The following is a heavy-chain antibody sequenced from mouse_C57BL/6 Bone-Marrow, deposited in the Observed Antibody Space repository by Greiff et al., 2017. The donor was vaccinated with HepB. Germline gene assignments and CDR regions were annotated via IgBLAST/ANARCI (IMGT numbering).Heavy chain of an antibody. V-gene: IGHV3-6*01. D-gene: IGHD1-1*01. CDR2: ISYDGSN. Sequence: VQLKESGPGLVKPSQSLSLTCSVTGYSITSGYYWNWIRQFPGNKLEWMGYISYDGSNNYNPSLKNRISITRDTSKNQFFLKLNSVTTEDTATYYCARTSTGYWGQGTTLTVSS. J-gene: IGHJ2*01. CDR1: GYSITSGYY. CDR3: ARTSTGY.